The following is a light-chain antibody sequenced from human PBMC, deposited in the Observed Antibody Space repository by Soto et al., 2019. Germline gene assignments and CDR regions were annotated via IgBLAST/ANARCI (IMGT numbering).Light chain of an antibody. CDR2: EVS. Sequence: QSVLTQPASVSGSPGQSITISCTGTSSDVGTYNYVSWHQHHPGKAPKLIIYEVSNRPSGVSNRFSGSKSGSTASLTISGLQAEDEADYHCTSYTRDTALVFGTGTKLTVL. V-gene: IGLV2-14*01. CDR3: TSYTRDTALV. J-gene: IGLJ1*01. CDR1: SSDVGTYNY.